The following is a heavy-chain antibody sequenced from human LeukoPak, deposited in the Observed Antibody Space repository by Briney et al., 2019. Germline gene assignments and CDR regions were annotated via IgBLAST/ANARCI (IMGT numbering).Heavy chain of an antibody. CDR3: ARGGRRITMIVVAKGYFDY. CDR2: INHSGST. J-gene: IGHJ4*02. D-gene: IGHD3-22*01. V-gene: IGHV4-34*01. CDR1: GGSFSGYY. Sequence: KPSETLSLTCAVYGGSFSGYYWSWIRQPPGKGLEWIGEINHSGSTDYNPSLKSRVTISVDTSKNQSSLKLSSVTAADTAVYYCARGGRRITMIVVAKGYFDYWGQGTLVTVSS.